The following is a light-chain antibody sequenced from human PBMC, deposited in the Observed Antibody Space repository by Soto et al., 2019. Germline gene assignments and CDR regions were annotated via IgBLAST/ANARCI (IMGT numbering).Light chain of an antibody. CDR3: LQYNAYSAT. J-gene: IGKJ1*01. V-gene: IGKV1-5*01. Sequence: DIQMTQSPSTLSASVGDRVTLTCRASQNINTWLSWYHHKPGNAPKVLIYDASSWPSGVPPRFSGSGSGADFTLTITSLQPEDFATYFCLQYNAYSATFGQGTKVDIK. CDR2: DAS. CDR1: QNINTW.